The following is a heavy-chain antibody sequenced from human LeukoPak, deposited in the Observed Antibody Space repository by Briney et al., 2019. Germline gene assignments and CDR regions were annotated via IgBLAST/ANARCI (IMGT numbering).Heavy chain of an antibody. CDR1: GFTFSSYE. V-gene: IGHV3-48*03. CDR3: ARDNVSWFGEFFDY. D-gene: IGHD3-10*01. J-gene: IGHJ4*02. CDR2: ISSSGSTI. Sequence: GGSLRLSCAASGFTFSSYEMIWVRQAPGKGLEWVSYISSSGSTIYYADSVKGRFTISRDNAKNSLYLQMNSLRAEDTAVYYCARDNVSWFGEFFDYWGQGTLVTVSS.